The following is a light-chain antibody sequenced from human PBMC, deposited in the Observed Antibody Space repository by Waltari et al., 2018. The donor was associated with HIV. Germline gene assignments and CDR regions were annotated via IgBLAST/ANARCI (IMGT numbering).Light chain of an antibody. J-gene: IGLJ1*01. CDR1: RSNIGSNP. Sequence: QSVLTQPPSASGTPGQRVTISCSGSRSNIGSNPINWYQQLPGTAPKLLIYSNNQWPSGVPDRFSGSKSGTSASLAISGLQSEDEADYYCAAWDDSLHGYVFGSGTKVTVL. CDR2: SNN. V-gene: IGLV1-44*01. CDR3: AAWDDSLHGYV.